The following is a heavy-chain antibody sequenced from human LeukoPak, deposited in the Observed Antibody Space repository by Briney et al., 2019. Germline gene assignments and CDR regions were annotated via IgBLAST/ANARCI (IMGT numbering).Heavy chain of an antibody. CDR2: IYTSGST. CDR1: GGSIGSYY. Sequence: SETLSLTCTVSGGSIGSYYWSWIRQPAGKGLEWIGRIYTSGSTNYNPSLKSRVTMSVDTSKNQFSLKLSSVTAADTAVYYCASSHGGGKPYYYYYYMDVWGKGTTATVSS. D-gene: IGHD4-23*01. CDR3: ASSHGGGKPYYYYYYMDV. J-gene: IGHJ6*03. V-gene: IGHV4-4*07.